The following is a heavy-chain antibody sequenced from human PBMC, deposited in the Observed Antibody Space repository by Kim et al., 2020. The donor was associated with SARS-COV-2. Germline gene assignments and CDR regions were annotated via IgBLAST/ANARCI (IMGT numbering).Heavy chain of an antibody. CDR3: ARDIVVVPAAYYYYYGMDV. D-gene: IGHD2-2*01. CDR1: GYTFTSYG. J-gene: IGHJ6*02. CDR2: ISAYNGNT. V-gene: IGHV1-18*04. Sequence: ASVKVSCKASGYTFTSYGISWVRQAPGQGLEWMGWISAYNGNTNYAQKLQGRVTMTTDTSTSTAYMELRSLRSDDTAVYYCARDIVVVPAAYYYYYGMDVWGQGTTVTVSS.